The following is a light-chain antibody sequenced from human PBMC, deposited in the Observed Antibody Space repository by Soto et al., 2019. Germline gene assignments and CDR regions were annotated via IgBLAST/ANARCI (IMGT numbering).Light chain of an antibody. J-gene: IGKJ1*01. V-gene: IGKV1-39*01. CDR3: QQSYSTPRP. Sequence: DIGMTQSPPSLSASVGDRVTITCRASQSISSYLMWYQQKPGKAPKLLIYSASTLQSGVPSRFSGSGSGTDFTLTISSLQPEDFAPYYCQQSYSTPRPFGPGTKVEI. CDR1: QSISSY. CDR2: SAS.